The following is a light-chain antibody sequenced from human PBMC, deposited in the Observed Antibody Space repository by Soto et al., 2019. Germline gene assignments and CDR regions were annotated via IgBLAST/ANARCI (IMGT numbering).Light chain of an antibody. V-gene: IGLV1-40*01. Sequence: QSVLTQPPSVSGAPGQTVTISCTGSNTNIGAGYDVYWYQQLPGTAPKLLIYAHRNRPSGVPDRFSGSKSGTSASLAITGLQADEEADYVGQSHDSALSAWVFGGGTKLTVL. CDR1: NTNIGAGYD. J-gene: IGLJ3*02. CDR3: QSHDSALSAWV. CDR2: AHR.